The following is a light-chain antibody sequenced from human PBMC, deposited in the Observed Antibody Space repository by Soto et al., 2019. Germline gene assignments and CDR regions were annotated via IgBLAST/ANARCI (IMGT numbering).Light chain of an antibody. V-gene: IGLV2-14*03. CDR1: SSDIGAYNY. CDR3: TSWTTSTTMI. Sequence: QSALTQPASVSGSPGQSITISCTGTSSDIGAYNYVSWYQQHPGKAPKLMIYDVNIRPSGVSNRFSGSKSGNTASLTISGLQAEDEADYYCTSWTTSTTMIFGGGTKVTGL. J-gene: IGLJ2*01. CDR2: DVN.